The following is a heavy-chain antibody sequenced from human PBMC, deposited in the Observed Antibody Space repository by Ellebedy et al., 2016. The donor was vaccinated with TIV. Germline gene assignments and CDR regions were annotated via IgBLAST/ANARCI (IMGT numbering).Heavy chain of an antibody. CDR3: AGYVWGSYRHDY. J-gene: IGHJ4*02. D-gene: IGHD3-16*02. V-gene: IGHV3-23*01. CDR1: GFTFSNYA. Sequence: GESLKISCAASGFTFSNYAMSWVRQAPGKGLEWVSSISGSGGNIYYADSVKGRFTISRDNSKNTLYLQMNSLRAVDTAVYYCAGYVWGSYRHDYWGQGTLVTVSS. CDR2: ISGSGGNI.